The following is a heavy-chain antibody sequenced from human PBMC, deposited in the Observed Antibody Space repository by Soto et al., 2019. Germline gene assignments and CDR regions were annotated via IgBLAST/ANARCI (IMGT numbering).Heavy chain of an antibody. CDR3: ARDLAKGGGSAGFDY. V-gene: IGHV1-2*02. CDR2: INPKSGGT. CDR1: GYTFTVYY. D-gene: IGHD1-26*01. Sequence: QVQLVQSGAEVKKPGASVNVSCKASGYTFTVYYMHWVRQAPGQGLEWMGWINPKSGGTMYPQKFQGRVTMTWATSMRTAYMALTRLRSDDTAVYYCARDLAKGGGSAGFDYWGQGTLVTVSS. J-gene: IGHJ4*02.